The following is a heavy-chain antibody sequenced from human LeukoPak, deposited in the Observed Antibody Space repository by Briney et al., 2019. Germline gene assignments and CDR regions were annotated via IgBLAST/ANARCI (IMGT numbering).Heavy chain of an antibody. D-gene: IGHD1-26*01. CDR2: ISAYNGNT. CDR3: ARVASVIVGATTADFDY. J-gene: IGHJ4*02. V-gene: IGHV1-18*01. Sequence: GASVKVSCKASGGTFSSYAISWVRQAPGQGLEWMGWISAYNGNTNYAQKLQGRVTMTTDTSTSTAYMELRSLRSDDTAVYYCARVASVIVGATTADFDYWGQGTLVTVSS. CDR1: GGTFSSYA.